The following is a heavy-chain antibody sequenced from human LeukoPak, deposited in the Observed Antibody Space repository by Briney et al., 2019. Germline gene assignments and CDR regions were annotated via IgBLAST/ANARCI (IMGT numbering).Heavy chain of an antibody. J-gene: IGHJ4*02. D-gene: IGHD6-19*01. V-gene: IGHV4-34*01. Sequence: PSETLSLTCAVYGGSFSGYYWSWIRQPPGKGLEWIGEINHSGSTNYNPSLKSRVTISVDTSKNQFSLKLSSVTAADTAVYYCARFGAWYSSGWMFDYWGQGTLVTVSS. CDR3: ARFGAWYSSGWMFDY. CDR1: GGSFSGYY. CDR2: INHSGST.